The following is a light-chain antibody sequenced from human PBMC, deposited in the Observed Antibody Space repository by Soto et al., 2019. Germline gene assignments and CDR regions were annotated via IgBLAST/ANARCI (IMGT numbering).Light chain of an antibody. Sequence: ESVLNPSPSSLDLSPGVSAALSCRPSQSASSYLAWYQQKPGQAPRLLISDASNRATGIPARFSGSGPGTDYSLTISSLEAEDFAVYYCQQRSNWPPIPFGQGTRRRL. J-gene: IGKJ5*01. CDR3: QQRSNWPPIP. CDR1: QSASSY. V-gene: IGKV3-11*01. CDR2: DAS.